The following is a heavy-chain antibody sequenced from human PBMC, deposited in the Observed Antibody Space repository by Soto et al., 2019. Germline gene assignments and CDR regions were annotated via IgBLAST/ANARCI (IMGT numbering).Heavy chain of an antibody. CDR3: ARAAPRNYYYGMDV. V-gene: IGHV3-30-3*01. CDR2: ISYDGSNK. J-gene: IGHJ6*02. Sequence: QVQLVESGGGVVQPGRSLRLSCAASGFTFSSYAMHWVRQAPGKGLEWVAVISYDGSNKYYADSVKGRFTISRDNSKNTLYLQMNSLRAEDMAVYYCARAAPRNYYYGMDVWGQGTTVTVSS. CDR1: GFTFSSYA.